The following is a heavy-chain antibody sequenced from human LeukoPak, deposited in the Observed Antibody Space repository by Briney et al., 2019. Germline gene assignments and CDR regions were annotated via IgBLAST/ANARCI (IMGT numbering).Heavy chain of an antibody. CDR1: GFTFSDYY. CDR2: ISGSGSTI. J-gene: IGHJ2*01. Sequence: GGSLRLSCAASGFTFSDYYMSWIRQAPGKGLEWVSYISGSGSTIYYADSVKGRFTISRDNAKNSLYLQMNSLRAEDTALYYCARDLSGSSGNYWYFDLWGRGTLVTVSS. V-gene: IGHV3-11*01. D-gene: IGHD1-26*01. CDR3: ARDLSGSSGNYWYFDL.